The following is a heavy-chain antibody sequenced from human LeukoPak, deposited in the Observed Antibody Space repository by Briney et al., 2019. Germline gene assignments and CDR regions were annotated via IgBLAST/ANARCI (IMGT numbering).Heavy chain of an antibody. Sequence: GGSLRLSCAASGFPFNNYWMHWVRQAPGKGLVWVSSINTGGRTTRYAASVQGRFTISRDNAKNTLYLQMNSLRVDDTAVYYCARAGASGWYAAGWFDPWGQGTLVTVSS. J-gene: IGHJ5*02. CDR1: GFPFNNYW. CDR2: INTGGRTT. CDR3: ARAGASGWYAAGWFDP. V-gene: IGHV3-74*01. D-gene: IGHD6-19*01.